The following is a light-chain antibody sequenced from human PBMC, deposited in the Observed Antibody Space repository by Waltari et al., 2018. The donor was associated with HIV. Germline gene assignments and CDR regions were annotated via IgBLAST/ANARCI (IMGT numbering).Light chain of an antibody. V-gene: IGKV6-21*01. CDR1: QSIGSN. Sequence: EIVLTQSPEFQSVTPKEKVTITCRASQSIGSNLHWYQQKADQFPKLLIKYASRSFSGVPSRFSGSGSGTDFTLTISGLEAEDAATYYCHQSSSLPHTFGQGTKLEIK. CDR2: YAS. CDR3: HQSSSLPHT. J-gene: IGKJ2*01.